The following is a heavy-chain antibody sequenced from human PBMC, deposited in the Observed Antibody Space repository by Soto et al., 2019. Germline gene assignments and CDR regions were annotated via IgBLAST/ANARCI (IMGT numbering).Heavy chain of an antibody. CDR1: GYTFTSYD. CDR2: MNPNSGNT. V-gene: IGHV1-8*01. D-gene: IGHD3-3*01. J-gene: IGHJ3*01. Sequence: ASVKVSCKASGYTFTSYDINWVRQATGQGLEWMGWMNPNSGNTGYAQKFQGRVTMTRNTSISTAYMELSSLRSEDTAVYYCGRAGPITILGVAADDAFDLWGQGTMVTVSS. CDR3: GRAGPITILGVAADDAFDL.